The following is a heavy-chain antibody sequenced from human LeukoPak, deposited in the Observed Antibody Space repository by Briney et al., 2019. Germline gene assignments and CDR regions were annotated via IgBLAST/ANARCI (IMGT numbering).Heavy chain of an antibody. V-gene: IGHV3-64D*09. CDR2: ISSDGGST. CDR3: VKDRARFSYIFDY. Sequence: GGSLRLSCSVSGFTFSSYALHWVRQAPGKGVEYVSSISSDGGSTYYADSVKGRFTISRDNSKNTLYLQMSSLRAEETAVYYCVKDRARFSYIFDYWGQGTLVTVSS. CDR1: GFTFSSYA. J-gene: IGHJ4*02.